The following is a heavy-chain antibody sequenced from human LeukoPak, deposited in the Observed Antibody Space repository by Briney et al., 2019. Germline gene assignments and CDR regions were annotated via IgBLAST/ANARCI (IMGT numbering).Heavy chain of an antibody. Sequence: ASVKDSSKPSGYTFTSYDINSGRQATGQGLEWMGRMDPNSGNTGYAEKFQCRVTMTRNTSISTAYMELSSLRSEDTAVYDCARGDWFDPWGQGTLVTVSS. CDR2: MDPNSGNT. CDR1: GYTFTSYD. CDR3: ARGDWFDP. V-gene: IGHV1-8*01. J-gene: IGHJ5*02.